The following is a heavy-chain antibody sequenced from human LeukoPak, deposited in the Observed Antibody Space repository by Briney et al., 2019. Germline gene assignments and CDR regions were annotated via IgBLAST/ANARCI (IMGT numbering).Heavy chain of an antibody. J-gene: IGHJ4*02. D-gene: IGHD3-22*01. CDR2: ISRSGSTI. CDR3: ASSSYYYDSSGYLIDY. CDR1: GFTFSDYY. V-gene: IGHV3-11*04. Sequence: GGSLRLSCAASGFTFSDYYMSWIRQAPGKGLEWVSYISRSGSTIYYADSVKGRFTISRDNAKNSLYLQMNSLRAEDTAVYYCASSSYYYDSSGYLIDYWGQGTLVAVSS.